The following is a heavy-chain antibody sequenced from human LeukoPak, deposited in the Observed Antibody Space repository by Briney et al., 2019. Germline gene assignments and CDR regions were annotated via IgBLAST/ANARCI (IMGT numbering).Heavy chain of an antibody. D-gene: IGHD3-10*01. CDR2: IKADGSEK. CDR3: ARESSVVRGVITDFDY. V-gene: IGHV3-7*01. J-gene: IGHJ4*02. CDR1: GFTFTNYW. Sequence: GGSLRLSCAASGFTFTNYWMSWVRQAPGKGLEWVANIKADGSEKFYVDSVKGRFTISRDNAKNSLYLQMNSLRAEDTAVYYCARESSVVRGVITDFDYWGQGILVTVSS.